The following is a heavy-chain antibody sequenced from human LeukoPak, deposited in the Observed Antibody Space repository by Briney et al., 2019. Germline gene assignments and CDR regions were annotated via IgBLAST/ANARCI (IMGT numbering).Heavy chain of an antibody. V-gene: IGHV4-59*01. CDR2: IYHSGSA. CDR3: ARMPGYYGSGSRGAFDI. J-gene: IGHJ3*02. CDR1: GGSIRSYY. Sequence: PSETLSLTCSVSGGSIRSYYWSWIRQPPRKGLEWIGYIYHSGSANYNPSLKSRVTISVDTSKNQFSLKLSSVTAADTAVYYCARMPGYYGSGSRGAFDIWGQGSMVSVSS. D-gene: IGHD3-10*01.